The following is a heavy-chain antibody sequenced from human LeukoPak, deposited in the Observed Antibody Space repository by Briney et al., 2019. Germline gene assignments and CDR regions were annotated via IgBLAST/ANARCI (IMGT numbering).Heavy chain of an antibody. CDR3: ARDKSVGATPFDY. CDR1: GFTFSRHW. D-gene: IGHD1-26*01. V-gene: IGHV3-74*01. CDR2: INSDGSTT. J-gene: IGHJ4*02. Sequence: GGSLRLSCAASGFTFSRHWMHWVRQAPGKGLEWLSFINSDGSTTSHAESVKGRFTISRDNAKKSLYLQMNSLRAEDTAVYYCARDKSVGATPFDYWGQGTLVTVSS.